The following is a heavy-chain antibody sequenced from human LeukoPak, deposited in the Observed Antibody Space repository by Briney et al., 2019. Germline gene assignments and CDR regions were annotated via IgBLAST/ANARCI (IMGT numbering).Heavy chain of an antibody. J-gene: IGHJ6*03. Sequence: ASVKVSCKASGGTFSSYAISWVRQAPGQGLEWMGGIIPIFGTANYAQKFQGRVTITADKSTSTAYMELSSLRSEDTAVYYCARVGRWLRWGYYYYMDVWGKGTTVTISS. CDR1: GGTFSSYA. V-gene: IGHV1-69*06. CDR2: IIPIFGTA. CDR3: ARVGRWLRWGYYYYMDV. D-gene: IGHD5-12*01.